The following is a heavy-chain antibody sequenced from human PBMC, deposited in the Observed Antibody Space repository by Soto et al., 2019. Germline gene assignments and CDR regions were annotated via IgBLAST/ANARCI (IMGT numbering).Heavy chain of an antibody. J-gene: IGHJ4*02. CDR1: GDTFNFHS. Sequence: QVQLVQSGAEVKRPGSSVKVSCKASGDTFNFHSINWVRQAPGLGLEWMGRVNPMLGMSNYAQRFQGRVTMTADKSTSTAYMELSGLRSEETAIYYCATSYGSGYRAFDYWGQGALVTVSS. D-gene: IGHD3-10*01. CDR2: VNPMLGMS. V-gene: IGHV1-69*04. CDR3: ATSYGSGYRAFDY.